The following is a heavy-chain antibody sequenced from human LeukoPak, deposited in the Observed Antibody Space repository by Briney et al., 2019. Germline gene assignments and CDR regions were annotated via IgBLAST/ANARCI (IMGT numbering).Heavy chain of an antibody. D-gene: IGHD3-3*01. CDR3: ARDRAWNYFDY. V-gene: IGHV3-30*03. CDR1: GFTFSRHG. CDR2: ISNDGSRK. Sequence: PGRSLRLSGAPSGFTFSRHGMHWVRQAPGKGLEWVAIISNDGSRKYYAHSVEGRFTISRDNSKNTLYLQMDSLRAEDTAVYYCARDRAWNYFDYWGQGTLVTVSS. J-gene: IGHJ4*02.